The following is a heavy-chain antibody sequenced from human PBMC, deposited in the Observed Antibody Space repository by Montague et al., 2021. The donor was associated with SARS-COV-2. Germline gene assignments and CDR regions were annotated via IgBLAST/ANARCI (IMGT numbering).Heavy chain of an antibody. CDR2: IFYSGTT. Sequence: SETLSLTCTVSGASISSSENSWGWIRQSPGKGLEWFGSIFYSGTTYFNPSLRSHIAISVDTSKNQFSLKVTSVTAADTAVYYCARHVTFGGVVVALDYWGQGHLVSVSS. CDR1: GASISSSENS. D-gene: IGHD3-16*02. V-gene: IGHV4-39*01. J-gene: IGHJ4*02. CDR3: ARHVTFGGVVVALDY.